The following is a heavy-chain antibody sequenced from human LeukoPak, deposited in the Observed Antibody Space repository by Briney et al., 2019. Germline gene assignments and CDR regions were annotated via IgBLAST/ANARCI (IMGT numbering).Heavy chain of an antibody. CDR1: GYTFTSYG. V-gene: IGHV1-18*01. J-gene: IGHJ4*02. CDR3: ATEFDYFDY. Sequence: ASVKVSCKASGYTFTSYGINWVRQAPGQGLEWMGWISAHNGNTNYAQNLQGRVTMTTDTSTSTAYMEMRILRSDDTAVYYCATEFDYFDYWGQGTLVTVSS. CDR2: ISAHNGNT.